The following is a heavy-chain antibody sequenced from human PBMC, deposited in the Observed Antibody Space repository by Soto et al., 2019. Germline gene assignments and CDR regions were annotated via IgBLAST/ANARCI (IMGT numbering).Heavy chain of an antibody. J-gene: IGHJ6*02. D-gene: IGHD3-10*01. CDR3: ARDAYYYGSGSYYTRNYYYGMDV. CDR1: GGSISSGDYY. V-gene: IGHV4-30-4*01. Sequence: SSETLSLTCTVSGGSISSGDYYGSWLRQPPGKGLEWIGYIYYSGSTYYNPSLKSRVTISVDTSKNQFSLKLSSVTAADTAVYYCARDAYYYGSGSYYTRNYYYGMDVWGQGTTVTVSS. CDR2: IYYSGST.